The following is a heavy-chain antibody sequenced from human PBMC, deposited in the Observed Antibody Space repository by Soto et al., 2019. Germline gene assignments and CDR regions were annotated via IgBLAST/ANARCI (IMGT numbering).Heavy chain of an antibody. Sequence: QVQLQESGPGLVKPSGTLSLTCAVSGGSISSSNWWSWVRQPPGKGLEWIGEIYHSGSTNYNPSLKSRVTISVDKSKNQFSLKLSSVTAADTAVYYCARVARTFDWSTQYYFDYWGQGTLVTVSS. CDR1: GGSISSSNW. CDR2: IYHSGST. CDR3: ARVARTFDWSTQYYFDY. D-gene: IGHD3-9*01. V-gene: IGHV4-4*02. J-gene: IGHJ4*02.